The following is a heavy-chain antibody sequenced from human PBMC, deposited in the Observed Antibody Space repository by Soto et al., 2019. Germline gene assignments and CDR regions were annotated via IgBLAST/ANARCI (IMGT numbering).Heavy chain of an antibody. J-gene: IGHJ6*02. V-gene: IGHV3-15*01. Sequence: LRLSCAASGFTFSNAWMSWVRQAPGKGLEWVGRIKSKTDGGTTDYAAPVKGRFTISRDDSKNTLYLQMNSLKTEDTAVYYCTTGGYSSSSTLLYYYYYGMDVWGQGTTVTVSS. CDR3: TTGGYSSSSTLLYYYYYGMDV. CDR1: GFTFSNAW. D-gene: IGHD6-6*01. CDR2: IKSKTDGGTT.